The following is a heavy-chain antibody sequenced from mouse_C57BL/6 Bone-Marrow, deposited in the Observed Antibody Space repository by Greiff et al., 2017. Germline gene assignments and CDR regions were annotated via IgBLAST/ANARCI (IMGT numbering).Heavy chain of an antibody. D-gene: IGHD1-1*01. J-gene: IGHJ3*01. CDR3: ARWGLRCWFAY. CDR2: IYPRSGNT. V-gene: IGHV1-81*01. CDR1: GYTFTSYG. Sequence: VMVVESGAELARPGASVKLSCKASGYTFTSYGISWVKQRTGQGLEWIGEIYPRSGNTYYNEKFKGKATLTADKSSSTAYMELRSLTSEDSAVYFCARWGLRCWFAYWGQGTLVTVSA.